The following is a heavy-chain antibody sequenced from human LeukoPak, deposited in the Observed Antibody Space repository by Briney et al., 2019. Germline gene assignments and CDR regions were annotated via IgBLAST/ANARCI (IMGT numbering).Heavy chain of an antibody. CDR2: INPNSGGT. Sequence: XVKXXCKASGYTFTGYYMHWVRQAPGQGLEWMGWINPNSGGTNYAQKFQGRVTMTRDTSISTAYMELSRLRSDDTAVYYCAGETYYYGSGSPSAVYWGQGTLVTVSS. CDR3: AGETYYYGSGSPSAVY. J-gene: IGHJ4*02. V-gene: IGHV1-2*02. CDR1: GYTFTGYY. D-gene: IGHD3-10*01.